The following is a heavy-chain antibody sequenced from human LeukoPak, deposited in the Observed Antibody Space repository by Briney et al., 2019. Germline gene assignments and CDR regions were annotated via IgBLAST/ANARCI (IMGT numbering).Heavy chain of an antibody. CDR3: AREGLANNYYYYYMDV. CDR1: GFTFSSYA. Sequence: GGSLRLSCAASGFTFSSYAMSWVRQAPGKGLEWVSAISGSGGSTYYADSVKGRFTIYRDNAKTSLYLQMNSLRAEDTAVYYCAREGLANNYYYYYMDVWGKGTTVTVSS. V-gene: IGHV3-23*01. J-gene: IGHJ6*03. D-gene: IGHD3/OR15-3a*01. CDR2: ISGSGGST.